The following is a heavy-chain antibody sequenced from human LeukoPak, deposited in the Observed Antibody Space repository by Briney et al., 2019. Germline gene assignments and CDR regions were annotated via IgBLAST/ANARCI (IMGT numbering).Heavy chain of an antibody. V-gene: IGHV4-59*08. Sequence: SETLSLTCTVSGGSISSYYWSWIRQPPGKGLEWIGYIYYSGSTNYNPSLKSRVTISVDTSKNQFSLKLSSVTAADTAVYYCARLLQYSSGWYDLWGQGTLVTVSS. CDR3: ARLLQYSSGWYDL. CDR2: IYYSGST. J-gene: IGHJ5*02. D-gene: IGHD6-19*01. CDR1: GGSISSYY.